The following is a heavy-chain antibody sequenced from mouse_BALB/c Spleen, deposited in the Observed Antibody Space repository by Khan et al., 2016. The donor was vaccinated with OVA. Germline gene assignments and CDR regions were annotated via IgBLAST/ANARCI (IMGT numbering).Heavy chain of an antibody. V-gene: IGHV1-77*01. Sequence: QVQLQQSGAELARPGASVTLSCKASGYTFTDYYINWVNQRTGQGLEWIGDIYPGNGHTYYNENFKGQATLTADKSSSTAFMHLSSLTSEYSAVYVCTRSGIGAFAFWGQGTLVTVSA. CDR2: IYPGNGHT. CDR3: TRSGIGAFAF. CDR1: GYTFTDYY. D-gene: IGHD2-14*01. J-gene: IGHJ3*01.